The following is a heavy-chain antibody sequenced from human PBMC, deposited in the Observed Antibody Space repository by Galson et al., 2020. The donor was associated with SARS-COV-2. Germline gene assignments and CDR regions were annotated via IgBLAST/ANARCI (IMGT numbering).Heavy chain of an antibody. J-gene: IGHJ4*02. Sequence: GESLKISCKASGYTFTNYGISWVRKAPGQGLDWMGWISSYNGNTNFAQKFQGRVTMTTDTSTSTAYMELRSLRSDDTAVYYCAGRGTYPSFDDFWGQGTLVTVSS. CDR3: AGRGTYPSFDDF. V-gene: IGHV1-18*01. CDR2: ISSYNGNT. CDR1: GYTFTNYG. D-gene: IGHD1-26*01.